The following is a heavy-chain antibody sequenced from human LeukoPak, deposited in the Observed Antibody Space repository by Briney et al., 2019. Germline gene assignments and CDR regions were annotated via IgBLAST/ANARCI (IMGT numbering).Heavy chain of an antibody. CDR1: RFTFSTYA. CDR2: ISGSGGRT. D-gene: IGHD3-10*01. Sequence: GGSLRLSCAASRFTFSTYAMNWVRQAPGKGLEWVSAISGSGGRTFYADSVKGRFTISRDNAKNSLYLQMNSLRAEDTAVYYCARGKDEYYGSGSYSYFDYWGQGTLVTVSS. J-gene: IGHJ4*02. CDR3: ARGKDEYYGSGSYSYFDY. V-gene: IGHV3-23*01.